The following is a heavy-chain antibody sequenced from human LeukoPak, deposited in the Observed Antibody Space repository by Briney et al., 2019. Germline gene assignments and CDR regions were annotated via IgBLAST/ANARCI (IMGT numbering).Heavy chain of an antibody. CDR3: AHRPLRQAEFDP. D-gene: IGHD3-9*01. CDR2: IYWDDDK. CDR1: GFSLSTSGVG. V-gene: IGHV2-5*02. J-gene: IGHJ5*02. Sequence: ESGPTLVKPTQTLTLTCTFSGFSLSTSGVGVGWIRQPPGKALEWLALIYWDDDKPYSPSLKSRLTITKDTSKNQVVLTMTNMYPVDTGTYYCAHRPLRQAEFDPWGQGTLVTASS.